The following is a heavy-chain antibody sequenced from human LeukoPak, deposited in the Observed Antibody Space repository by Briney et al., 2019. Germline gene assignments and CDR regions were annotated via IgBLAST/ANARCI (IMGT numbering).Heavy chain of an antibody. J-gene: IGHJ5*02. V-gene: IGHV4-4*07. D-gene: IGHD3-22*01. CDR2: IYTSGST. Sequence: SETLSLTCTVSGGSISSYYWSWIRQPAGKGLEWIGRIYTSGSTNYNPSLKSRDTMSVDTSKNQFSLKLSSVTAADTAVYYCARAQYYYDSSGRNWFDPWGQGTLVTVSS. CDR3: ARAQYYYDSSGRNWFDP. CDR1: GGSISSYY.